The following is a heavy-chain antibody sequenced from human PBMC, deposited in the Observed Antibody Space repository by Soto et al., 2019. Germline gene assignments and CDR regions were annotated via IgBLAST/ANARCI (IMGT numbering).Heavy chain of an antibody. CDR1: GYTFINYG. J-gene: IGHJ4*02. V-gene: IGHV1-18*01. Sequence: GASVKVSCKPSGYTFINYGITWVRQAPGQGLEWMGWISGYDGNTNYAPKLQGRVTMTRDTSTSTVYMELRSLRSDDTAVYYCARYRGRSCSGGTCPFDYWGQGTLVTVSS. CDR2: ISGYDGNT. CDR3: ARYRGRSCSGGTCPFDY. D-gene: IGHD2-15*01.